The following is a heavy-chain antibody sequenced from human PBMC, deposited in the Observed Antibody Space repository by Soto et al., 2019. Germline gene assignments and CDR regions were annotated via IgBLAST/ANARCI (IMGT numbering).Heavy chain of an antibody. D-gene: IGHD5-12*01. CDR1: GFTFSAYS. CDR2: ISYDGSNK. J-gene: IGHJ5*02. V-gene: IGHV3-30-3*01. CDR3: PRVDPPALS. Sequence: PGGSLRLSGAASGFTFSAYSLHWVRQAPGKGLDWVAVISYDGSNKYYADSVKGRFTISRDNSKNTLYLQMNSLRAEDTAVYYFPRVDPPALSSGPAPLVTVSS.